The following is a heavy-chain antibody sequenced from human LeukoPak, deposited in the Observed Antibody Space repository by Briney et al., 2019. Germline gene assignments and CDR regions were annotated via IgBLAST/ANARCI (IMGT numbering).Heavy chain of an antibody. CDR1: GFTFSSYW. D-gene: IGHD3-10*01. CDR3: ASLSMVRGIIIRYYYYMDV. CDR2: IKQDGSEK. V-gene: IGHV3-7*01. Sequence: GGSLRLSCAASGFTFSSYWMSWVRQAPGKGLEWVANIKQDGSEKYYVDSVKGRFTISRDNAKNSLYLQMNSLRAEDTAVYYCASLSMVRGIIIRYYYYMDVWGKGTTVTISS. J-gene: IGHJ6*03.